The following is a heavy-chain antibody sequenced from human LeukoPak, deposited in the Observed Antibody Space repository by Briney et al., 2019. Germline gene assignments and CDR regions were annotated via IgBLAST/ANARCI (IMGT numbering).Heavy chain of an antibody. J-gene: IGHJ4*02. V-gene: IGHV3-33*01. CDR2: IWYDGSNK. Sequence: GGSLRLSCAASGFTFSSYGMHWVRQAPGKGLEWVAVIWYDGSNKYYADSVKGRFTISRDNSKNTLYLQMNSLRAEDTAVYYCAREGSTYYYDSSGYGDLGYWGQGTLVTVSS. CDR1: GFTFSSYG. D-gene: IGHD3-22*01. CDR3: AREGSTYYYDSSGYGDLGY.